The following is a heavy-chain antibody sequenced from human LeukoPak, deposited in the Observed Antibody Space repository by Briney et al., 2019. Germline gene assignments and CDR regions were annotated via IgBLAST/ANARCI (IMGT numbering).Heavy chain of an antibody. Sequence: PSETLSLTCAVSGGSISSGGYSWSWIRQPPGKGLEWIGYIYHSGSTYYNPSLKSRVTISVDRSKNQFSLKLSSVIAADTAVYYCARSSGDFTEYFQHWGQGTLVTVSS. D-gene: IGHD4-17*01. J-gene: IGHJ1*01. V-gene: IGHV4-30-2*01. CDR2: IYHSGST. CDR3: ARSSGDFTEYFQH. CDR1: GGSISSGGYS.